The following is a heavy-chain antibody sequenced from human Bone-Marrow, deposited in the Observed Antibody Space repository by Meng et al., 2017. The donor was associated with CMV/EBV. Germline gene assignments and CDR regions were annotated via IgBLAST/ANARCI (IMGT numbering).Heavy chain of an antibody. CDR3: AGDSPEGLFDY. D-gene: IGHD3-16*01. V-gene: IGHV4-61*01. Sequence: CTVSGGYVSSGSYYWSWIRQPPGKGLEWIGYIYYSGSTNYNPSLKSRVTISVDTSKNQFSLKLSSVTAADTAVYYCAGDSPEGLFDYWGQGTLVTVSS. J-gene: IGHJ4*02. CDR1: GGYVSSGSYY. CDR2: IYYSGST.